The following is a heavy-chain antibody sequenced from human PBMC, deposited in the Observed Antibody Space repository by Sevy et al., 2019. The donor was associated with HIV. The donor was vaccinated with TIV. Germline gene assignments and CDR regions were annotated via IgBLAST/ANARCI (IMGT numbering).Heavy chain of an antibody. Sequence: GGSLRLSCAASGFTFSNHGMHWVRQAPGKGLEWVAFIRYDGSNEYYGDSVKGRFTISRDNSKDTLYLQMNSLRAEDTAVYYCARGVPTYYYDSSGYYYDYWGQGTLVTVSS. CDR2: IRYDGSNE. CDR3: ARGVPTYYYDSSGYYYDY. V-gene: IGHV3-30*02. CDR1: GFTFSNHG. J-gene: IGHJ4*02. D-gene: IGHD3-22*01.